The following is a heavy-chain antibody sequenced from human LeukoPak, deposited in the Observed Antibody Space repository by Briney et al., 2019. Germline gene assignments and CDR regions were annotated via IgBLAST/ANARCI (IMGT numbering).Heavy chain of an antibody. CDR2: INPSGGST. Sequence: GSSVKVSCKASGYTFTSYYMHWVRQAPGQGLEWMGIINPSGGSTSYAQKFQGRVTMTRDMSTSTVYMELSSLRSEDTAVYYCARDHSDIVVVVAAPGAYFDYWGQGTLVTVSS. CDR1: GYTFTSYY. V-gene: IGHV1-46*01. D-gene: IGHD2-15*01. J-gene: IGHJ4*02. CDR3: ARDHSDIVVVVAAPGAYFDY.